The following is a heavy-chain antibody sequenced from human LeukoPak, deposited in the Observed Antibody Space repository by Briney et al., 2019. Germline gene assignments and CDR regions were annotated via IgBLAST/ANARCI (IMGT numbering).Heavy chain of an antibody. J-gene: IGHJ4*02. V-gene: IGHV4-39*01. CDR1: GGSIIRTDSY. CDR2: IYYSGST. D-gene: IGHD2-15*01. Sequence: SETLSLTCAVSGGSIIRTDSYWGWIRQSPGKGLEWIGSIYYSGSTHYNPSLKSRLTISVDTSKNKFSLGLGFVTIADTAVYYCARNRSDCSGGSCSFTGFDYWGQGTLVSVSS. CDR3: ARNRSDCSGGSCSFTGFDY.